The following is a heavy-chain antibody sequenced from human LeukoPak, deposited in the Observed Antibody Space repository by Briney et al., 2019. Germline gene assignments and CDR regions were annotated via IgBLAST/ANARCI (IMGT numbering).Heavy chain of an antibody. V-gene: IGHV3-72*01. CDR3: APLSPVD. Sequence: GGSLRLSCGASGFTLSDHYMDWVRQAPGKGLEWVGRSRDKANSYSTEYAASVKGRFTISRDDSKNSLYLQMNSLKTEDTAVYYCAPLSPVDWGQGTLVTDSS. CDR2: SRDKANSYST. J-gene: IGHJ4*02. CDR1: GFTLSDHY.